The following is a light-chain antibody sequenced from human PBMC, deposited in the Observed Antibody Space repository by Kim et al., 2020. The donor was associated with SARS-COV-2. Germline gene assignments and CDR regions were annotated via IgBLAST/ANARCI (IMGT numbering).Light chain of an antibody. CDR2: TAS. CDR3: QQIYDPPIT. Sequence: DIQMTQSPSSLSASVGDSVTITCRASQKIGGFLNWYQQKPGKAPNLLIVTASTLQGGVPSRFSGSGSGADFTLTISSLQPEDVATYFCQQIYDPPITFGGGTKLEI. V-gene: IGKV1-39*01. J-gene: IGKJ4*01. CDR1: QKIGGF.